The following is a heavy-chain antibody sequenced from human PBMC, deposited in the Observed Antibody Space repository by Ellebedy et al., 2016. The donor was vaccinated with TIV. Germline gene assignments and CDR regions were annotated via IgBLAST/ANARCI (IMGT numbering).Heavy chain of an antibody. V-gene: IGHV3-23*01. CDR3: AKDLGKGGGRVFHY. CDR1: GFTFSSYA. CDR2: ISGSGRGNT. J-gene: IGHJ4*02. Sequence: GESLKISXGASGFTFSSYAMSWVRQAPGKGLEWVSAISGSGRGNTYYAGSVKGRFTISRDDSKNTLYLQMNSLRAEDTAVYYCAKDLGKGGGRVFHYWGQGALVTVSS.